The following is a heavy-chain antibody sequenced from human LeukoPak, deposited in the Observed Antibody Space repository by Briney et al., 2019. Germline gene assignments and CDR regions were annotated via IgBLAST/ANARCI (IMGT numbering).Heavy chain of an antibody. CDR1: GGSVSSYY. V-gene: IGHV4-4*07. D-gene: IGHD3-3*01. CDR2: IYTSGST. J-gene: IGHJ6*03. CDR3: ARVYDFWSGNLYNYYYMDV. Sequence: SETLSLTCTVSGGSVSSYYWSWIRQPAGKGLEWIGRIYTSGSTNYNPCLKSRVTISVDKSKNQFSLKLSSVTAADTAVYYCARVYDFWSGNLYNYYYMDVWGKGTTVTVSS.